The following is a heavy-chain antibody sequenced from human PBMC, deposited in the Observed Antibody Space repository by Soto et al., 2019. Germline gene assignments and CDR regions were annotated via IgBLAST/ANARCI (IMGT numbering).Heavy chain of an antibody. CDR2: ISAYNGNT. D-gene: IGHD1-1*01. CDR3: ARTGLNWIYGMDV. CDR1: GYTFTSYG. J-gene: IGHJ6*02. Sequence: ASVKVSCKASGYTFTSYGISWVRQAPGQGLEWMGWISAYNGNTNYAQKFQGRVTMTEDTSTDTAYMELSSLRSEDTAVYYCARTGLNWIYGMDVWGHGTTVTVSS. V-gene: IGHV1-18*01.